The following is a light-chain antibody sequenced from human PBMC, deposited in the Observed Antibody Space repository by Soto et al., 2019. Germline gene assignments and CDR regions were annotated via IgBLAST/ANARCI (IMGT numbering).Light chain of an antibody. J-gene: IGKJ1*01. Sequence: DIQITHSPSTLSASVGDRVTITCRASQSISSWLAWYQQKPGKAPKLLIYDASSLESGVPSRFSGSGSGTEFTLTISSLQPDDFATYYCQQYKSDLWTFGQGTRWIS. CDR3: QQYKSDLWT. V-gene: IGKV1-5*01. CDR2: DAS. CDR1: QSISSW.